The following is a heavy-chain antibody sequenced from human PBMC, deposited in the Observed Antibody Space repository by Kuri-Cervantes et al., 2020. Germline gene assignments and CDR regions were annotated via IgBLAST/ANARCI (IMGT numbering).Heavy chain of an antibody. J-gene: IGHJ5*02. D-gene: IGHD3-10*01. CDR1: GYTFITYG. V-gene: IGHV1-18*01. CDR2: ISVYHGNT. CDR3: ARDYYYGSGSYGGWFDP. Sequence: ASVKVSCKASGYTFITYGISWFRQAPGRGLEWLGWISVYHGNTNYAQRFRNRITMTTDTSTSTAYMELSSLRSEDTAVYYCARDYYYGSGSYGGWFDPWGQGTLVTVSS.